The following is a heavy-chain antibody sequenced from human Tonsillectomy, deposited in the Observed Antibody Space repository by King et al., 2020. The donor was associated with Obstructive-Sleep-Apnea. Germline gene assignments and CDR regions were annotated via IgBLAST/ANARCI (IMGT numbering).Heavy chain of an antibody. CDR2: ISYDGNNK. J-gene: IGHJ6*02. V-gene: IGHV3-30*18. CDR1: GFTFSGYD. CDR3: AKDLKLGAAPMVSVDYFGMDV. Sequence: VQLVESGGGVVQPGRSLRLSCAASGFTFSGYDMHWVRQAPGKGLEWVSVISYDGNNKYYADSVKGRFTISRDNSKNTLYLQMNSLRGEDTAVYYCAKDLKLGAAPMVSVDYFGMDVWGQGTTVTVSS. D-gene: IGHD3-10*01.